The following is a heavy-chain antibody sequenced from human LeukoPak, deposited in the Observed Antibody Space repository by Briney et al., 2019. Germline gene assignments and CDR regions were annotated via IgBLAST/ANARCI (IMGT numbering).Heavy chain of an antibody. Sequence: SVKVSCKASGGTFSSYAISWLRQAPGQGLEWMGGIIPIFATANYAQKFQGRVTITADESTSTAYMELSSLRSEDTAVYYCASFDSSGYWYYFDYWGQGTLVTVSS. CDR3: ASFDSSGYWYYFDY. D-gene: IGHD3-22*01. J-gene: IGHJ4*02. V-gene: IGHV1-69*13. CDR1: GGTFSSYA. CDR2: IIPIFATA.